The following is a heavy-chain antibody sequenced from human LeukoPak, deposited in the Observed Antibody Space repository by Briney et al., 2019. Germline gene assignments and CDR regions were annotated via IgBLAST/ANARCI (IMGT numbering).Heavy chain of an antibody. CDR2: ISGSGGST. D-gene: IGHD2-2*01. V-gene: IGHV3-23*01. Sequence: GGPLRLSCAASGFTFSSYAMSWVRQAPGKGLEWVSAISGSGGSTYYADSVKGRFTISRDNSKNTLYLQMNSLRAEDTAVYYCAKDNGVPAAMGDFDYWGQGTLVTVSS. J-gene: IGHJ4*02. CDR1: GFTFSSYA. CDR3: AKDNGVPAAMGDFDY.